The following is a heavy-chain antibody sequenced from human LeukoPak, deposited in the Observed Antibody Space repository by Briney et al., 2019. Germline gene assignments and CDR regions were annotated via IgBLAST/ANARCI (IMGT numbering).Heavy chain of an antibody. CDR2: IYHSGSA. V-gene: IGHV4-59*11. Sequence: SETLSLTCSVSGGSISIHYWSWIRQSPGKGLEWIGYIYHSGSANYNPSLKSRVTISVDTSKNQFSLKLSSVTAADTAVYYCARGGPRGAYYDILTGYYADYWGQGTLVTVSS. CDR3: ARGGPRGAYYDILTGYYADY. CDR1: GGSISIHY. J-gene: IGHJ4*02. D-gene: IGHD3-9*01.